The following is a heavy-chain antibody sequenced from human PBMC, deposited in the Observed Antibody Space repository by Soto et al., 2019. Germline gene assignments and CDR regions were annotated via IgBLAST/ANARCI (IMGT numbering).Heavy chain of an antibody. D-gene: IGHD6-19*01. CDR2: IYYSGST. CDR1: GGSISSYY. Sequence: PSETLSLTCTVSGGSISSYYWSWIRQPPGKGLEWIGYIYYSGSTNYSPSFQGHVTISADKSISTAYLQWSSLKASDTAMYYCARHTSAYSSGWYFEYWGQGTLVTVSS. V-gene: IGHV4-59*08. CDR3: ARHTSAYSSGWYFEY. J-gene: IGHJ4*02.